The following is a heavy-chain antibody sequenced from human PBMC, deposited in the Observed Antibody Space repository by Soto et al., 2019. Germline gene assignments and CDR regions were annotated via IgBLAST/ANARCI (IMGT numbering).Heavy chain of an antibody. J-gene: IGHJ4*02. V-gene: IGHV3-30-3*01. CDR2: ISYDGSNK. Sequence: QVQLVESGGGVVQPGRSLRLSCAASGFTFSSYAMHWVRQAPGKGLEWVAVISYDGSNKYYADSVKGRFTISRDNSKNTLYLQMNSLRAEDTAVYSCAREWQQLAFDYWGQGTLVTVSS. CDR1: GFTFSSYA. CDR3: AREWQQLAFDY. D-gene: IGHD6-13*01.